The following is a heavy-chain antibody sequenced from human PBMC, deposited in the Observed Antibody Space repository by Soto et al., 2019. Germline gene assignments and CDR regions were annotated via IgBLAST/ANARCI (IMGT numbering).Heavy chain of an antibody. V-gene: IGHV2-5*02. CDR2: IYWDDDK. J-gene: IGHJ6*02. D-gene: IGHD3-10*01. CDR1: GFSLSTSGVG. CDR3: ARDSYGSGYGMDV. Sequence: QITLKESGPPLVKPTQTHTLTCTFSGFSLSTSGVGVGWIRQPPGKALEWLTLIYWDDDKRYRPSLKSRLTITKDTSKNQVVLTMTNMDPMDTATYYCARDSYGSGYGMDVWGQGTTVTVSS.